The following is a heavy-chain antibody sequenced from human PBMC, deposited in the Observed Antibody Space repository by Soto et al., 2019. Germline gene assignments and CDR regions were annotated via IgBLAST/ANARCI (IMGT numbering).Heavy chain of an antibody. V-gene: IGHV3-30-3*01. CDR1: GFTFRNYV. CDR3: TREDTAMITIDF. CDR2: ISYDGSNQ. Sequence: GGSLRLSCAASGFTFRNYVRHWVRQAPGKGLEWVAVISYDGSNQYYADSVKGRFTISRDNSKNTLYLQMNSLRAEDTAVYYCTREDTAMITIDFWGQGTLVTVS. J-gene: IGHJ4*02. D-gene: IGHD5-18*01.